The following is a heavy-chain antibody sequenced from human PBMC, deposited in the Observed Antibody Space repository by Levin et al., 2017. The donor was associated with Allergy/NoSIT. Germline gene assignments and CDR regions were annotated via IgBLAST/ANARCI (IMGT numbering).Heavy chain of an antibody. D-gene: IGHD3-16*02. J-gene: IGHJ4*02. CDR1: GGSFSGYY. V-gene: IGHV4-34*01. CDR2: INHSGST. Sequence: SETLSLTCAVYGGSFSGYYWSWIRQPPGKGLEWIGEINHSGSTNYNPSLKSRVTISVDTSKNQFSLKLSSVTAADTAVYYCARPFGRLHLGELSLYRYWGQGTLVTVSS. CDR3: ARPFGRLHLGELSLYRY.